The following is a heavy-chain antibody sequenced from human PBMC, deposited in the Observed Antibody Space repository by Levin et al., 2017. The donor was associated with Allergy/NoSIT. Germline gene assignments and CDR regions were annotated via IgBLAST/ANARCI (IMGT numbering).Heavy chain of an antibody. J-gene: IGHJ4*02. CDR1: GDSVSSNSAA. Sequence: SQTLSLTCAISGDSVSSNSAAWNWIRQSPSRGLEWLGRTYYRSKWYNDYAVSVKSRITINPDTSKNQFSLQLNSVTPEDTAVYYCARESQLKLSGSYYFDYWGQGTLVTVSS. D-gene: IGHD1-26*01. V-gene: IGHV6-1*01. CDR3: ARESQLKLSGSYYFDY. CDR2: TYYRSKWYN.